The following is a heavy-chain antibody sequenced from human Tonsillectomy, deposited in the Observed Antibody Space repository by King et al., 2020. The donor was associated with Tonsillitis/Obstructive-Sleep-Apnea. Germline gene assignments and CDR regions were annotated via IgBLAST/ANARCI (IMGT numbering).Heavy chain of an antibody. Sequence: VQLVESGGGLVKPGGSLRLSCAASGFTFSSYSMNWVRQAPGKGLEGVSSISSSSSYIYYADSVKGRYTISRDNAKNSLYLQMNSLSAADTDVYYCAREGVVVITGDYCGQGTLVTVSS. D-gene: IGHD3-22*01. V-gene: IGHV3-21*01. J-gene: IGHJ4*02. CDR2: ISSSSSYI. CDR1: GFTFSSYS. CDR3: AREGVVVITGDY.